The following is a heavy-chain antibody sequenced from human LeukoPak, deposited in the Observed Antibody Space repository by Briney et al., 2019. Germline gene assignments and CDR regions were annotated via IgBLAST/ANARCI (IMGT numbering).Heavy chain of an antibody. CDR3: ARVGYSYFDY. CDR1: GGSISSGSYY. CDR2: IYTSGST. V-gene: IGHV4-61*02. D-gene: IGHD5-18*01. J-gene: IGHJ4*02. Sequence: PSETLSLTCTVSGGSISSGSYYWSWIRQPAGKRLEWIERIYTSGSTNYNPSLKSRVTISVDTSKNQFSLKLSSVTAADTAVYYCARVGYSYFDYWGQGTLVTVSS.